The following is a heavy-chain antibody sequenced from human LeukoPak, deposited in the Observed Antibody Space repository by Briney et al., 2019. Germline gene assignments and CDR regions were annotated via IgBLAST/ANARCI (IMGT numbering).Heavy chain of an antibody. CDR1: GFTFSSYS. Sequence: GGCLRLSCAASGFTFSSYSMNWVRQAPGKGLEWVSSISSSSSYIYYADSVKGRFTISRDNAKNSLYLQMNSLRAEDTAVYYCASGSYYDSEGDYWGQGTLVTVSS. CDR3: ASGSYYDSEGDY. V-gene: IGHV3-21*01. J-gene: IGHJ4*02. D-gene: IGHD1-26*01. CDR2: ISSSSSYI.